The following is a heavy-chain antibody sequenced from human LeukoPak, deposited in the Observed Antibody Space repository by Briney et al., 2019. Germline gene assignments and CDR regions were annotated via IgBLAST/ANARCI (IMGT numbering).Heavy chain of an antibody. V-gene: IGHV7-4-1*02. CDR1: GYTFTSYA. D-gene: IGHD3-10*01. J-gene: IGHJ6*03. CDR2: INTNTGNP. Sequence: ASVKVSCKASGYTFTSYAMNWVRQAPGQGLEWMGWINTNTGNPTYAQGFTGRFVFSLDTSVSTAYLQISSLKAEDTAVYYCAREGGGSGSYLSEYYYYYYYYMDVWGKGTTVTVSS. CDR3: AREGGGSGSYLSEYYYYYYYYMDV.